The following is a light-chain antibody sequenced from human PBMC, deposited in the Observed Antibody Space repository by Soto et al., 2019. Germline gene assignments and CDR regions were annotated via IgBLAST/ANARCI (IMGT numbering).Light chain of an antibody. J-gene: IGKJ5*01. CDR3: QQYENLPT. V-gene: IGKV1-33*01. Sequence: DIQMTPSPSSLSASVGDRVTITCQASQNINNYLNWYQQKPGRAPKLLIYDASNFEAGVPSRFRGSVSGTDFTFTISRLQPEDIATYYCQQYENLPTFGQGTRLEIK. CDR2: DAS. CDR1: QNINNY.